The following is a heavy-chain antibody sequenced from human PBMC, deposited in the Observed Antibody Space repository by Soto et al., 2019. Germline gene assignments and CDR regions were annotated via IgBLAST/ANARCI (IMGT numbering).Heavy chain of an antibody. V-gene: IGHV1-46*01. D-gene: IGHD2-21*01. CDR3: ARDGEVHYMDV. J-gene: IGHJ6*03. CDR1: GYTFTSYY. Sequence: GASVKVSCKASGYTFTSYYMHWVRQAPGQGLEWMGIINPSGGSTSYAQKFQGRVTMTRDTSTSTVYMELSSLRAEDTAVYYCARDGEVHYMDVWGKGTTVTVSS. CDR2: INPSGGST.